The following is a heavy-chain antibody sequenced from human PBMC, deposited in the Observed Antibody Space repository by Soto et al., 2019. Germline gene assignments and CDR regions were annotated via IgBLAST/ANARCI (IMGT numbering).Heavy chain of an antibody. CDR2: IYYSGST. D-gene: IGHD3-22*01. Sequence: SETLSLTCTVSGGSISSSSYYWGWIRQPPGKGLEWIGSIYYSGSTYYNPSLKSRVTISVDTSKNQFSLKLSSVTAADTAVYYCASRDSSGYYPDYWGQGTLVTVSS. J-gene: IGHJ4*02. CDR1: GGSISSSSYY. CDR3: ASRDSSGYYPDY. V-gene: IGHV4-39*01.